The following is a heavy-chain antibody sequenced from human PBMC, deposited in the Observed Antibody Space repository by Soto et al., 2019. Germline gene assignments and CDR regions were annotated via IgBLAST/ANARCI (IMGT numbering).Heavy chain of an antibody. CDR1: GDSVSSNSAG. D-gene: IGHD5-12*01. Sequence: QVQLHLSGPGLMKPSQTLSLTCAISGDSVSSNSAGWNWVRQTPSRGLEWLGRTSYKSKWFNNYAVSVKSRITINPDTSQNQFSLQLDSVTPEDTAVYYCARGSWDDVSGHYYMDVWGKGTTVTVSS. J-gene: IGHJ6*03. CDR2: TSYKSKWFN. CDR3: ARGSWDDVSGHYYMDV. V-gene: IGHV6-1*01.